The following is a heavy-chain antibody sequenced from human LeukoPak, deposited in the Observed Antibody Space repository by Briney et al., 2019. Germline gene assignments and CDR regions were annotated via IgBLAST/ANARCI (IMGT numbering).Heavy chain of an antibody. CDR3: ARDSYGDYGYDAFDI. CDR1: GFTFSSYS. CDR2: ISSSSSYI. V-gene: IGHV3-21*01. Sequence: GGSLRLSCAASGFTFSSYSMNWVRQAPGKGLEWVSSISSSSSYIYYADSVRGRFTISRDNAKNSLYLQMNSLRAEDTAVYYCARDSYGDYGYDAFDIWGQGTMVTVSS. J-gene: IGHJ3*02. D-gene: IGHD4-17*01.